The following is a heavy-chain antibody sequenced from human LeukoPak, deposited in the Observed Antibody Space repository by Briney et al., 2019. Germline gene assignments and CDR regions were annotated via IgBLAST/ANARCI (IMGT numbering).Heavy chain of an antibody. CDR3: ARLYSSSWRPFDY. CDR2: IYYSGST. Sequence: SETLSLTCTVSGYSISSGYYWGWIRQPPGKGLEWIGYIYYSGSTNYNPSLKSRVTISVDTSKNQFSLKLSSVTAADTAVYYCARLYSSSWRPFDYWGQGTLVTVSS. CDR1: GYSISSGYY. J-gene: IGHJ4*02. V-gene: IGHV4-61*01. D-gene: IGHD6-13*01.